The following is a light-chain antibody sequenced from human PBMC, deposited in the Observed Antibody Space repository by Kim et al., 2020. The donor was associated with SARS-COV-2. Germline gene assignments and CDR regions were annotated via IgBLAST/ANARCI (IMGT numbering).Light chain of an antibody. CDR3: AAWDDSLSGVV. CDR2: RNN. V-gene: IGLV1-47*01. Sequence: QSVLTQPPSASGTPGQRVTISCSGSSSNIGSNYVYWYQQLPGTAPKLLIYRNNQRPSGVPDRFSGAKSGTSASLAIRGLRSEDEADYYCAAWDDSLSGVVFGGATKLTVL. J-gene: IGLJ2*01. CDR1: SSNIGSNY.